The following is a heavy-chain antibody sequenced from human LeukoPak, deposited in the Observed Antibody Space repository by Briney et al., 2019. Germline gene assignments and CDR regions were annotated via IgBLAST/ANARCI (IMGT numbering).Heavy chain of an antibody. J-gene: IGHJ4*02. V-gene: IGHV4-34*01. D-gene: IGHD3-10*01. CDR2: INHRGRT. CDR3: ARGRFYYYGSGSFVFDY. Sequence: SEPLSLTCAVYGGSFSGYDWSWIPQPPGKGREGIGEINHRGRTNYNPPLKRRIPISQHTTKKHFSPSLSSVCAPGTALYYFARGRFYYYGSGSFVFDYWGQGTLVTVSS. CDR1: GGSFSGYD.